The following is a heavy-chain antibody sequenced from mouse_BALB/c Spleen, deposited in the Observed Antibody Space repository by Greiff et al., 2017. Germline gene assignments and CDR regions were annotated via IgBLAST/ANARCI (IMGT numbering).Heavy chain of an antibody. Sequence: VQGVESGPGLVAPSQSLSITCTVSGFSLTSYGVHWVRQPPGKGLEWLGVIWAGGSTNYNSALMSRLSISKDNSKSQVFLKMNSLQTDDTAMYCCARELKGDFDDWGQGTTLTVSS. V-gene: IGHV2-9*02. CDR1: GFSLTSYG. J-gene: IGHJ2*01. CDR2: IWAGGST. D-gene: IGHD1-3*01. CDR3: ARELKGDFDD.